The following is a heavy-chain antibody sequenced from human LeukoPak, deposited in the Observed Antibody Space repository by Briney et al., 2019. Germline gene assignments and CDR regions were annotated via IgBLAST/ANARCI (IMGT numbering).Heavy chain of an antibody. CDR2: IYTSGST. J-gene: IGHJ4*02. V-gene: IGHV4-4*07. CDR1: GGSISSYY. CDR3: ARDLPGYTGSPQRDSDY. D-gene: IGHD1-26*01. Sequence: PSETLSLTCTVSGGSISSYYWSWIRQPAGKGLEWIGRIYTSGSTNYNPSLKSRVTISIDKSKNQFSLNLSSVTAADTAVYYCARDLPGYTGSPQRDSDYWGQGTLVTVSS.